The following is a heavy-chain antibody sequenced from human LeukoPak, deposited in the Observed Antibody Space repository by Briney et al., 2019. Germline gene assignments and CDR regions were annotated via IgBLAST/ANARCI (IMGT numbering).Heavy chain of an antibody. V-gene: IGHV3-21*01. Sequence: GGSLRLSCAASGFTFSSYSMNWVRQAPGKGLEWVSSMSSGSSYIYYADSVKGRFTISRDNAKNSLYLQMNSLRAEDTAVYYCAKKHSTGLDPWGQGTLVTVSS. J-gene: IGHJ5*02. CDR3: AKKHSTGLDP. D-gene: IGHD2/OR15-2a*01. CDR1: GFTFSSYS. CDR2: MSSGSSYI.